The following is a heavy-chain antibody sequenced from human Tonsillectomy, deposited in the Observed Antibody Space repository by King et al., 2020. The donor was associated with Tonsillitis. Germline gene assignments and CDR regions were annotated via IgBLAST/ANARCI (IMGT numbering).Heavy chain of an antibody. CDR2: TYYRSKWVN. CDR1: GDSVSSNSAT. D-gene: IGHD2-2*01. CDR3: ARAYCSTTSCYAAFDF. Sequence: VQLQQSGPGLVKPSQTLSLACAISGDSVSSNSATWNWIRQSPSRGLEWLGRTYYRSKWVNDYAVSVKSRVIIDPDTSKNQFSLHLHSVTPEDTAVYYCARAYCSTTSCYAAFDFWGQGTLVTVSS. V-gene: IGHV6-1*01. J-gene: IGHJ4*02.